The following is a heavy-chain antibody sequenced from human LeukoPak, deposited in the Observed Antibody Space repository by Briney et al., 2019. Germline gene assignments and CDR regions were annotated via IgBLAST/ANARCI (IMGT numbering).Heavy chain of an antibody. CDR2: ISSSGGNT. CDR1: GFTFGSYA. Sequence: PGGSLRLSCAASGFTFGSYAMHWVRQAPGKGLEFVSGISSSGGNTYYADSVKGRFTISRDNSRNTLHLQMGSLRPEDMAVYYCARATGSGSYPRRLDYWGQGTLVTVSS. CDR3: ARATGSGSYPRRLDY. V-gene: IGHV3-64*02. J-gene: IGHJ4*02. D-gene: IGHD3-10*01.